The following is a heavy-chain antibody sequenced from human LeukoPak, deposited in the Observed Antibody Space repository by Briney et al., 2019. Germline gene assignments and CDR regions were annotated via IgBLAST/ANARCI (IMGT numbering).Heavy chain of an antibody. CDR2: IYYSGST. V-gene: IGHV4-39*01. CDR3: ASTRASPAASHY. CDR1: GGSISSSSYY. J-gene: IGHJ4*02. D-gene: IGHD2-2*01. Sequence: ASEALSLTCTVSGGSISSSSYYWGWIRQPPGKGLEWIGSIYYSGSTYYNPSLKSRVTISVDTSKNQFSLKLSSVTAADTAVYYCASTRASPAASHYWGQGTLVTVSS.